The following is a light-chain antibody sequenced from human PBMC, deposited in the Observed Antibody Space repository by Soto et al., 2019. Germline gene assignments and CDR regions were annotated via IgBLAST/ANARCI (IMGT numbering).Light chain of an antibody. CDR2: ANS. V-gene: IGLV1-40*01. CDR3: QSYDTSLSGPWV. CDR1: SSNIGAGYD. J-gene: IGLJ3*02. Sequence: QPVLTQPPSVSGAPGQRVTISCTGSSSNIGAGYDVHWYQQLPGTAPKLLIYANSNRPSGVPDRFSGSKSGTSASLAITGLQAEDEADYYCQSYDTSLSGPWVFGGGTKLTVL.